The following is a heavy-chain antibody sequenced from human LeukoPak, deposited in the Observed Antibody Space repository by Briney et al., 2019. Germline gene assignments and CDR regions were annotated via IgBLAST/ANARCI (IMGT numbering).Heavy chain of an antibody. D-gene: IGHD5-24*01. V-gene: IGHV4-4*02. CDR1: GGSISSSNW. J-gene: IGHJ2*01. CDR2: ISHDGST. Sequence: SQTLSLTCVVSGGSISSSNWWSWVRQPPEKGLEWIGEISHDGSTNYNPSLKSRVTISVDKSNNHFSLKLTSVTAADTAMYYCARGDNYVFDVWGRGTLVSVSS. CDR3: ARGDNYVFDV.